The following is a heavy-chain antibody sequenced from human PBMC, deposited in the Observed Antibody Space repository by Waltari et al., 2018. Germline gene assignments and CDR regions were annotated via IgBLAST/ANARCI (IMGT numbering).Heavy chain of an antibody. D-gene: IGHD6-13*01. Sequence: QVQLVQSGAEVKKPGASVKGSCKASGFTIGPFAISWVRQAPGQGLEWMGHIIPLVGITSYAEKFQGRVTMTADRTTSTAYMEVTSLTSEDTAVYYCARAIAAAEYFEFWGQGALVTVSS. CDR1: GFTIGPFA. J-gene: IGHJ1*01. CDR3: ARAIAAAEYFEF. CDR2: IIPLVGIT. V-gene: IGHV1-69*10.